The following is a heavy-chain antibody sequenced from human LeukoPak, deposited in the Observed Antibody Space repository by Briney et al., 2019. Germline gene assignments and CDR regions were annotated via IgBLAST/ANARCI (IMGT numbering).Heavy chain of an antibody. CDR1: GFTFYNAR. CDR3: TTFARDF. V-gene: IGHV3-15*01. Sequence: GGSLRLSCAAAGFTFYNARMTWVRQAPGKGLEWVGRIKSKTDGGTADYVAPVKGRFTISRDDSKNTLYLQMDNLKTEDTAVYYCTTFARDFWGQGTLVSVSS. J-gene: IGHJ4*02. CDR2: IKSKTDGGTA.